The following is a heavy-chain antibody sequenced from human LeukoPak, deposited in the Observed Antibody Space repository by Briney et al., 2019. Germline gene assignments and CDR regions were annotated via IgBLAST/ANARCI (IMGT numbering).Heavy chain of an antibody. CDR3: ARGARRVVRGAISYYFDY. CDR2: MNPNSGNT. CDR1: GYTFTSYD. J-gene: IGHJ4*02. Sequence: ASVKVSCKASGYTFTSYDINWVRQATGQGLEWMGWMNPNSGNTGYAQKFQGRVTMTRNTSISTAYMELSSLRSEDTAVYYCARGARRVVRGAISYYFDYWGQGTLVTVSS. D-gene: IGHD3-10*01. V-gene: IGHV1-8*01.